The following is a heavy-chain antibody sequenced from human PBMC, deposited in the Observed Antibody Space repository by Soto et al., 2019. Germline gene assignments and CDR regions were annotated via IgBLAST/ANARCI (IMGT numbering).Heavy chain of an antibody. CDR3: ARHRSSGYYYERTDFNY. CDR1: GGSISSSSYY. Sequence: SETLSLTCTVPGGSISSSSYYWGWIRQPPGRGLEWIGSIYYSRSTYYNPSLKSRVTISVDTSKNQLSLKLSSVTAADTTAYYCARHRSSGYYYERTDFNYWGQGTLVTVAS. V-gene: IGHV4-39*01. D-gene: IGHD3-22*01. J-gene: IGHJ4*02. CDR2: IYYSRST.